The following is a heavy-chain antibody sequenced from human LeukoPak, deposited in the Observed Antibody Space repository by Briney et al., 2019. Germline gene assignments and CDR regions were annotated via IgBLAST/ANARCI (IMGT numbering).Heavy chain of an antibody. CDR3: ARRLRGSSAFDI. J-gene: IGHJ3*02. V-gene: IGHV4-34*01. CDR2: INHSGST. CDR1: GGSFSGYY. Sequence: SETLSLTCAVYGGSFSGYYWSWIRQPPGKGLEWIGEINHSGSTNYNPSLKSRVTISVDTSKNQFSLKLSSVTAADTAVYYCARRLRGSSAFDIWAKGQWSPSLQ. D-gene: IGHD3-22*01.